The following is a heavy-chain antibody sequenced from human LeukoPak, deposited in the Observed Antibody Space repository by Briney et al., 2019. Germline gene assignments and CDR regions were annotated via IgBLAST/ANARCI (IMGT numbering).Heavy chain of an antibody. D-gene: IGHD7-27*01. J-gene: IGHJ4*02. Sequence: GGSLRLSCAASGFTVSSNYMGWVRQALGKGLEWVSVIYSGGDTYYADSVKGRFTISRDNAKSTLYLQMNSLRADDTAVYYCARGQLTGDDELFDYWGQGTLVTVSS. CDR1: GFTVSSNY. CDR3: ARGQLTGDDELFDY. V-gene: IGHV3-66*01. CDR2: IYSGGDT.